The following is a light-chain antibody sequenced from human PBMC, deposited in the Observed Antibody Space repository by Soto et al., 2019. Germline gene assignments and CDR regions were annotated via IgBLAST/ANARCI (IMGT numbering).Light chain of an antibody. V-gene: IGLV2-8*01. CDR2: EVN. CDR1: GSDIGAYNF. J-gene: IGLJ1*01. CDR3: SSYAGSSNV. Sequence: QSVLAQPPSASGSPGQSVTISCTGSGSDIGAYNFVSWYQQHPGKAPKLMIYEVNKRPSGVPDRFSGSKSGNTASLTVSGLQAEDEADYYCSSYAGSSNVFGTGTKVTVL.